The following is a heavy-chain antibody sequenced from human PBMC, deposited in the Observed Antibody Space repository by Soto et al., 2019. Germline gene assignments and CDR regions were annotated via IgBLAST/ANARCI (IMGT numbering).Heavy chain of an antibody. CDR2: IYFSGNA. V-gene: IGHV4-30-4*01. D-gene: IGHD6-25*01. CDR3: ARDGYRHNYYYYKTGDV. Sequence: TYSVSGGSIRSGYSYWSWIGQHPAKALEWLGNIYFSGNADYNPSLKSRLIISIDTSKNHFSLKVGSVTAADMAVYYLARDGYRHNYYYYKTGDVWVQGPSVS. J-gene: IGHJ6*02. CDR1: GGSIRSGYSY.